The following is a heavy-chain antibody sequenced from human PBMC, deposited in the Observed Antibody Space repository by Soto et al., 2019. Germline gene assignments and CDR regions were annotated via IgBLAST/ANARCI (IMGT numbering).Heavy chain of an antibody. J-gene: IGHJ4*02. CDR2: ISYDGSKS. V-gene: IGHV3-30*18. CDR3: LKDRVGSGQGDVDY. D-gene: IGHD3-10*01. Sequence: QVQLVESGGGVVPPGRSLRLSCAASGFTFSTHGTHWFRQAPGKWLEWVAGISYDGSKSYYEDSVKGRLTISRDISKSALELQMDSLRVDYTAVYYCLKDRVGSGQGDVDYWVQGTMVTVTS. CDR1: GFTFSTHG.